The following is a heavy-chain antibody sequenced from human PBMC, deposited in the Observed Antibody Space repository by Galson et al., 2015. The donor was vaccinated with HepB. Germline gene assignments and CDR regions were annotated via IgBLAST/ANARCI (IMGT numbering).Heavy chain of an antibody. CDR2: ISGSGGST. Sequence: SLRLSCAASGFTFSSYAMSRVRQAPGKGLEWVSAISGSGGSTYYADSVKGRFTISRDNSKNTLYLQMNSLRAEDTAVYYCAKDPVGYYDRDFDYWGQGTLVTVSS. D-gene: IGHD3-22*01. CDR3: AKDPVGYYDRDFDY. CDR1: GFTFSSYA. J-gene: IGHJ4*02. V-gene: IGHV3-23*01.